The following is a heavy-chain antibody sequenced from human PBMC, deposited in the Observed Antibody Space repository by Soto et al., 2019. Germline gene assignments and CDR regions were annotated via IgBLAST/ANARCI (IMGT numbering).Heavy chain of an antibody. Sequence: PAWSMRLSCAASGFTFSSYAMSWVRQAPGKGLEWVSAISGSGGSKYYADSAKGWFTISRDNSKNTLYLQMNSLRAEATAVYSCAKGAVASGWYHFFDYWGQGTLVTVSS. D-gene: IGHD6-19*01. CDR1: GFTFSSYA. J-gene: IGHJ4*02. CDR3: AKGAVASGWYHFFDY. V-gene: IGHV3-23*01. CDR2: ISGSGGSK.